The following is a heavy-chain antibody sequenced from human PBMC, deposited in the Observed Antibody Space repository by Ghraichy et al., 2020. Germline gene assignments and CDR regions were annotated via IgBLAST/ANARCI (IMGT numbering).Heavy chain of an antibody. J-gene: IGHJ5*02. CDR3: ARVLSPHSGSYFSLSFDP. V-gene: IGHV4-61*01. Sequence: SETLSLTCTVSGGSVSSGSYYWSWIRQPPGKGLEWIGYIYYSGSTNYNPSLKSRVTISVDTSKNQFSLKLSSVTAADTAVYYCARVLSPHSGSYFSLSFDPGGQGTLVTVSS. CDR2: IYYSGST. D-gene: IGHD1-26*01. CDR1: GGSVSSGSYY.